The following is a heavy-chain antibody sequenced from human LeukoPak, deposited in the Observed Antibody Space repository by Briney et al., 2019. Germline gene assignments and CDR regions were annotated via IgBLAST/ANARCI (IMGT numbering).Heavy chain of an antibody. Sequence: GASVKVSYKPSGYTFTDYYMHWVRQAPGHRVEWMGWINPNDGDTNYALKLQGRVTITRDTSISTAHMEVSRLRSDDTAVYYCARANFLYWSSSTCLFDYWGQGTLVTVSS. CDR3: ARANFLYWSSSTCLFDY. CDR2: INPNDGDT. D-gene: IGHD2-2*01. CDR1: GYTFTDYY. V-gene: IGHV1-2*02. J-gene: IGHJ4*02.